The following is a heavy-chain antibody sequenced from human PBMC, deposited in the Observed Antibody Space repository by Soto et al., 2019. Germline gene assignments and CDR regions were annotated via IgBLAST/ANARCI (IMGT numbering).Heavy chain of an antibody. CDR1: GFTFSSYG. Sequence: GGSLRLSCAASGFTFSSYGMHWVRQAPGKGLEWVAVISYDGSNKYYADSVKGRFTISRDNSKNTLYLQMNSLRAEDTAVYYCARDAGTRGSFDYWGQGTLVTVSS. V-gene: IGHV3-30*03. J-gene: IGHJ4*02. CDR2: ISYDGSNK. D-gene: IGHD3-16*01. CDR3: ARDAGTRGSFDY.